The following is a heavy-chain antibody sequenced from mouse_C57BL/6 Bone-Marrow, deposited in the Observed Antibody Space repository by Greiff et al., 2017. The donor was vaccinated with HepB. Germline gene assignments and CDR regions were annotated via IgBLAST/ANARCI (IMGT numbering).Heavy chain of an antibody. V-gene: IGHV1-26*01. CDR2: INPNNGGT. Sequence: VQLQQSGPELVKPGASVKISCKASGYTFTDYYMNWVKQSHGKSLEWIGDINPNNGGTSYNQKFKGKATLTVDKSSSTAYMELRSLTSEDSAVYYCARSHYYGSSYLDYWGQGTTLTVSS. CDR3: ARSHYYGSSYLDY. CDR1: GYTFTDYY. J-gene: IGHJ2*01. D-gene: IGHD1-1*01.